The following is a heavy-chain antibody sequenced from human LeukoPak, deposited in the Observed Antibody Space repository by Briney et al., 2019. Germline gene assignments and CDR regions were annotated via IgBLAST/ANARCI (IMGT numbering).Heavy chain of an antibody. CDR2: ISSSSSYI. D-gene: IGHD2-2*01. J-gene: IGHJ6*03. CDR1: GFTFSSYG. CDR3: AREGIVVVPKNYYYMDV. V-gene: IGHV3-21*01. Sequence: PGGTLRLSCAASGFTFSSYGMSWVRQAPGKGLEWVSSISSSSSYIYYADSVKGRFTISRDNAKNSLYLQMNSLRAEDTAVYYCAREGIVVVPKNYYYMDVWGKGTTVTVSS.